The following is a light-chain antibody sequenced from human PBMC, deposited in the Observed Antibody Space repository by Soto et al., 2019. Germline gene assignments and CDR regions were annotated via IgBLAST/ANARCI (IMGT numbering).Light chain of an antibody. Sequence: QSALTQPASVSGSPGQSITISCTGTSSDVGGYNYVSWYQQHPGKAPKLMIYDVSNRPSGVSNRFSGSKSGNTASLTISGLQAEHEADYYCSSYTSSSTLLVVFGGGTKLTVL. J-gene: IGLJ2*01. CDR3: SSYTSSSTLLVV. V-gene: IGLV2-14*01. CDR2: DVS. CDR1: SSDVGGYNY.